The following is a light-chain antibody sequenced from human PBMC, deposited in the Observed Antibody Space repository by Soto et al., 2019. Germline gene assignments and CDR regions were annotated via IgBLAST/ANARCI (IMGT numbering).Light chain of an antibody. CDR3: QQSYSTTWT. J-gene: IGKJ1*01. CDR1: QGISTY. CDR2: AAS. Sequence: IQMNQAASSLSEYAGDRVTITCRASQGISTYLNWYQQKPGKAPKLLIYAASSLQSGVPSRFSGSGSETDFTLTISSLQPEDFATYSCQQSYSTTWTFGQGTKVDIK. V-gene: IGKV1-39*01.